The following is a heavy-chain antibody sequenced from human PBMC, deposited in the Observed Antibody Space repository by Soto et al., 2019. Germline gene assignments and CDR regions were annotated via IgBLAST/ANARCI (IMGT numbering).Heavy chain of an antibody. CDR2: ISYDGSNK. V-gene: IGHV3-30*18. CDR1: GFTFSSYG. CDR3: AKDRRDGYEFDY. D-gene: IGHD5-12*01. Sequence: QVQLVESGGGVVQPGRSLRLSCAASGFTFSSYGMHWVRQAPGKGLEWVAVISYDGSNKYYADSVKGRFTISRDNSKNTLYLQMNSLRAEDTAVYYCAKDRRDGYEFDYWGQGTLGTVSS. J-gene: IGHJ4*02.